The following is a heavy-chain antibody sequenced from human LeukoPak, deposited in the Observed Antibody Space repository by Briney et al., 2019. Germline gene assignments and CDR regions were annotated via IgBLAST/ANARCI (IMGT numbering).Heavy chain of an antibody. D-gene: IGHD2-2*03. CDR1: GFTFTTYG. CDR2: IGGGGTRT. CDR3: AKDSHWILFDD. V-gene: IGHV3-23*01. J-gene: IGHJ4*02. Sequence: GTLRLSCSASGFTFTTYGMNWVRQAPGKGLEWVSGIGGGGTRTYYADSVKGRFTISRDNSKNTLYLQMNSLRDEDTAVYYCAKDSHWILFDDWGQGTLVTVSS.